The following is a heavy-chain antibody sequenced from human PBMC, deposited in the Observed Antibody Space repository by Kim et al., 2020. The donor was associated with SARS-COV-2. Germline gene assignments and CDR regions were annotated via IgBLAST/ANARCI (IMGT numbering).Heavy chain of an antibody. CDR1: GFTFSSYW. V-gene: IGHV3-7*01. CDR3: ARERRGKKAVAESVYYYYYGMDV. J-gene: IGHJ6*02. D-gene: IGHD6-19*01. CDR2: IKQDGSEK. Sequence: GGSLRLSCAASGFTFSSYWMSWVRQAPGKGLEWVANIKQDGSEKYYVDSVKGRFTISRDNAKNSLYLQMNSLRAEDTAVYYCARERRGKKAVAESVYYYYYGMDVWGQGTTVTVSS.